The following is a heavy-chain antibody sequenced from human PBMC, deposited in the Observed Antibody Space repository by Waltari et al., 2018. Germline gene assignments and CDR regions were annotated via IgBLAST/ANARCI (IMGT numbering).Heavy chain of an antibody. CDR1: GGSIRSYY. D-gene: IGHD2-15*01. J-gene: IGHJ4*02. CDR2: IYTSGST. CDR3: ARDVPRGIVVVVAADC. V-gene: IGHV4-4*07. Sequence: QVQLQESGPGLVKPSETLSLTCTVSGGSIRSYYWSWIRQPAGKGLEWIGRIYTSGSTNYNPSLKGRVTMSVDTSKNQFSLKRSSVTAADTAVYYCARDVPRGIVVVVAADCWGQGTLVTVSS.